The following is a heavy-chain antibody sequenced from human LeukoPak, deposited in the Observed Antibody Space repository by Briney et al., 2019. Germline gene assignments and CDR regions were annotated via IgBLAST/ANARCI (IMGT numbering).Heavy chain of an antibody. CDR2: INPNSGGT. J-gene: IGHJ4*02. CDR3: ARVGYYESSGYYEY. D-gene: IGHD3-22*01. V-gene: IGHV1-2*06. CDR1: GYTLTDYY. Sequence: ASVKVSCKASGYTLTDYYMHWVRQATGQGLEWMGRINPNSGGTNYAQKFQGRVTMTRDTSISTVYMELSRLRSDDTAVYYCARVGYYESSGYYEYWGQGTLVTVSS.